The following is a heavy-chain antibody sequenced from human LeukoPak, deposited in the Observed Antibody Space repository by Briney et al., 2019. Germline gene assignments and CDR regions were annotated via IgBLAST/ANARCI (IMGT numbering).Heavy chain of an antibody. Sequence: SETLSLTCTVSGYSISSGYNCWGSRQPPGEGPEWTGIIDHSGGTDYNPSLKSRVTISEDTSKNKVSLKLISVTPAETAVYYCARGLIVGGTTTGGFYFDYWGQGTLVTVSS. V-gene: IGHV4-38-2*02. J-gene: IGHJ4*02. D-gene: IGHD1-26*01. CDR2: IDHSGGT. CDR1: GYSISSGYN. CDR3: ARGLIVGGTTTGGFYFDY.